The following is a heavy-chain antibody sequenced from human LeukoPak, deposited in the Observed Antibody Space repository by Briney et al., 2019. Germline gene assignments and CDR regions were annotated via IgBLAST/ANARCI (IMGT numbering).Heavy chain of an antibody. Sequence: GGSLRLSCAASGFTFSNYWMHWVRQVPGKGLVWVSRIRSDGSSTNYADSVKGRFTISRDNARNTLYLQMNSLRVEDTAVYYCARDYLDSSGYYYYFDYWGQGTLVTVSS. CDR1: GFTFSNYW. CDR2: IRSDGSST. D-gene: IGHD3-22*01. CDR3: ARDYLDSSGYYYYFDY. V-gene: IGHV3-74*01. J-gene: IGHJ4*02.